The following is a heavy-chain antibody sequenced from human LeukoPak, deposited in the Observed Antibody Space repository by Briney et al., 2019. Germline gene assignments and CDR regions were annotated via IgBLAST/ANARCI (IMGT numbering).Heavy chain of an antibody. Sequence: GGSLRLSCVASGFTFSSSAMSWVRQVPGKGLEWVSGISASGGSTSYADSVKGRFTISRDNSKNTLFLQMNSLRAEDTAVYYCAKSHCSSTSCYSSRWFDPWGQGTLVTVSS. D-gene: IGHD2-2*02. J-gene: IGHJ5*02. CDR3: AKSHCSSTSCYSSRWFDP. CDR1: GFTFSSSA. CDR2: ISASGGST. V-gene: IGHV3-23*01.